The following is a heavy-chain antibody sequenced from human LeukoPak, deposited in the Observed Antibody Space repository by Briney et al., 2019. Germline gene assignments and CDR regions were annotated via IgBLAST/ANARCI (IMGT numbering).Heavy chain of an antibody. CDR3: AKDEAQYFQH. CDR1: GFTFSNYG. CDR2: IRNDDGINK. Sequence: GGSLRLSCAASGFTFSNYGMHWVRQAPGKGLEGVAFIRNDDGINKYYADSVKGRFTISRDNSKNTVHLQMNSLRVEDTAVYYCAKDEAQYFQHWGQGTLVTVSA. V-gene: IGHV3-30*02. J-gene: IGHJ1*01.